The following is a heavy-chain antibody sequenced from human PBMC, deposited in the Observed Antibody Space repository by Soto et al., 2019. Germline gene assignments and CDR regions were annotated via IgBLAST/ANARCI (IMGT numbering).Heavy chain of an antibody. CDR1: GGSISSGGYS. V-gene: IGHV4-30-2*01. J-gene: IGHJ5*02. D-gene: IGHD2-2*01. CDR2: IYHSGST. CDR3: ARVPDR. Sequence: QLQLQESGSGLVKPSQTLSLPCAVSGGSISSGGYSWSWFRQQPGKGLEWIGYIYHSGSTYYNPSLKWRVTISVDKTKNQFARKRSSVTAADTAVYYCARVPDRWGQGTLVTVSS.